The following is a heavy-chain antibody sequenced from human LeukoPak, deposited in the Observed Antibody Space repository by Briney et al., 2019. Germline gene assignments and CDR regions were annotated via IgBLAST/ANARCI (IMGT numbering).Heavy chain of an antibody. CDR3: ARWDYYYAMDV. J-gene: IGHJ6*04. Sequence: PPETLSLICTVSGGSVSSANSYWTWLRQPPGRGPEWIGYISSSGTTKYNPSLKSRVTISSDTSKNRFSLKVTSVTAADTAVYYCARWDYYYAMDVWGKGTTVDVSS. CDR1: GGSVSSANSY. CDR2: ISSSGTT. V-gene: IGHV4-61*01.